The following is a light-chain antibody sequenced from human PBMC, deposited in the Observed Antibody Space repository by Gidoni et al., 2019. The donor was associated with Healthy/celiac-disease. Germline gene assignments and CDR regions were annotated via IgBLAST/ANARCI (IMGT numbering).Light chain of an antibody. V-gene: IGLV2-11*01. CDR3: CSYAGSYTHVV. CDR1: SSGVGGYNY. CDR2: DVS. J-gene: IGLJ2*01. Sequence: SALPQPRSVSGSPGQSVTISCTGTSSGVGGYNYVPWYQQHPGKAPKLMIYDVSKRPSGVPDRFSGSKSDNTASLTISGLQAEDEADYYCCSYAGSYTHVVFGGGTKLTVL.